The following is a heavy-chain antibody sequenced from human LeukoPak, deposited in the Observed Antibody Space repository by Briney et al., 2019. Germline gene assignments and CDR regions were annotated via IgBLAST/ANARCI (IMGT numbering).Heavy chain of an antibody. CDR2: ISGGGDST. V-gene: IGHV3-23*01. D-gene: IGHD2-15*01. CDR1: GFIFGKYA. CDR3: AKRGSSETRWYPFDY. Sequence: GGSLRLSCVGSGFIFGKYAMTWVRQAPGKGLEWVSTISGGGDSTWNADSVKGRFTVSRDNSKNTLYLQMSSLRVEDTAVYYCAKRGSSETRWYPFDYWGRGTLVTVSS. J-gene: IGHJ4*02.